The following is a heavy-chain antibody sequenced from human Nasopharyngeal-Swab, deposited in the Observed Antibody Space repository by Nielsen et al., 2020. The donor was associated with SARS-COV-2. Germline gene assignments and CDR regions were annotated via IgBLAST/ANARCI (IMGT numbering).Heavy chain of an antibody. J-gene: IGHJ4*02. CDR3: ARVGLHYYDSSGPFDY. Sequence: GVLRLSCAASGFTFSSYEMNWVRQAPGKGLEWVSYTSSSGSTIYYADSVKGRFTISRDNAKNSLYLQMNSLRAEDTAVYYCARVGLHYYDSSGPFDYWGQGTLVTVSS. CDR1: GFTFSSYE. CDR2: TSSSGSTI. D-gene: IGHD3-22*01. V-gene: IGHV3-48*03.